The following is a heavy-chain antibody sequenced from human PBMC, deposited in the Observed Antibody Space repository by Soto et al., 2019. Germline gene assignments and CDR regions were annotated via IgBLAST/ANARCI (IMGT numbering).Heavy chain of an antibody. J-gene: IGHJ4*02. CDR3: ARRSYCSSPGCDKFFDS. CDR2: ISESGGST. V-gene: IGHV3-23*01. D-gene: IGHD2-2*02. Sequence: PGGSLRLSCAASGFNFDNYGMSWVRQAPGKGLEWVSAISESGGSTYYAGSVKGRFTLSRDNSKNTLYLQLNSLRPDDTAVYYCARRSYCSSPGCDKFFDSWSQGTLVTAPQ. CDR1: GFNFDNYG.